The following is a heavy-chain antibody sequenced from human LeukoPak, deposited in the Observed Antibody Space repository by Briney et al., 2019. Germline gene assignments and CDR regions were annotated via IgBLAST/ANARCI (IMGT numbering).Heavy chain of an antibody. D-gene: IGHD6-6*01. CDR1: GFTFSSYW. CDR3: ARDTFYSSSSNLFDY. V-gene: IGHV3-7*01. J-gene: IGHJ4*02. Sequence: GGSLRLSCAASGFTFSSYWMSWVRQAPGKGLEWVANIKQDGSEKYYVDSVKGRFTISRDNAKNSLYLRMNSLRAEDTAVYYCARDTFYSSSSNLFDYWGQGTLVTVSS. CDR2: IKQDGSEK.